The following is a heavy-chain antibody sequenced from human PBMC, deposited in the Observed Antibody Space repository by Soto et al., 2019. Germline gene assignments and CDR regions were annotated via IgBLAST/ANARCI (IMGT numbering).Heavy chain of an antibody. D-gene: IGHD2-8*01. J-gene: IGHJ6*03. CDR2: MNTDSGHA. Sequence: GASVKVSCKTSGYTFTSYDMNWVRQAPGRGLEWMGWMNTDSGHAESAQRFQGRVTMTRDTSTSTVHMELSSLTSDDTAVYYCARGRPGCTGYYCYFIYSWAPGPSDTVS. CDR3: ARGRPGCTGYYCYFIYS. CDR1: GYTFTSYD. V-gene: IGHV1-8*01.